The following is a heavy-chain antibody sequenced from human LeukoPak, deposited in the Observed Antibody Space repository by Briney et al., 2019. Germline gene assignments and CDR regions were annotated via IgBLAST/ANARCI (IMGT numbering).Heavy chain of an antibody. D-gene: IGHD3-22*01. CDR1: GGSISSGGYY. CDR2: IYYSGST. V-gene: IGHV4-31*03. Sequence: PSETLSLTCTVSGGSISSGGYYWSWIRQHPGKGLEWIGYIYYSGSTYYNPSLKSRVTISVDTSKNQFSLKLSSVTAADTAVYYCARQIRGYDSSGYYYADAFDIWGRGTMVTVSS. J-gene: IGHJ3*02. CDR3: ARQIRGYDSSGYYYADAFDI.